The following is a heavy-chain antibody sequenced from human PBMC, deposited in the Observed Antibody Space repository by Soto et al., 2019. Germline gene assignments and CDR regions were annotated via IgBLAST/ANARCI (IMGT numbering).Heavy chain of an antibody. CDR1: GFTFSNYW. CDR3: VVLLRGIVLNGKYV. V-gene: IGHV3-74*01. J-gene: IGHJ4*02. CDR2: VNNDGSST. D-gene: IGHD3-10*01. Sequence: GGSLRLSCAASGFTFSNYWMYWVPQAPGKGPVWVARVNNDGSSTNYADSVKGRFAISRDNAKNTLYLHLSSLRAEDTAVYYCVVLLRGIVLNGKYVWGQGTPVTVAS.